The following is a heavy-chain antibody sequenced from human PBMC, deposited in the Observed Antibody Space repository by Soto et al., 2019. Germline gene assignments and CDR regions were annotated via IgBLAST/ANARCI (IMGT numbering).Heavy chain of an antibody. Sequence: QVQLVESGGGLVKPGGSLRLSCAASGFTFSDYYMSWIRQAPAKGLEWVSYISSSGSTIYYADSVKGRFTISRDNAKNSLYLQMNSLRAEDTAVYYCARWRSGIYYWLENYYYAMDVWGQGTTVTVSS. D-gene: IGHD1-26*01. CDR2: ISSSGSTI. CDR3: ARWRSGIYYWLENYYYAMDV. CDR1: GFTFSDYY. V-gene: IGHV3-11*01. J-gene: IGHJ6*02.